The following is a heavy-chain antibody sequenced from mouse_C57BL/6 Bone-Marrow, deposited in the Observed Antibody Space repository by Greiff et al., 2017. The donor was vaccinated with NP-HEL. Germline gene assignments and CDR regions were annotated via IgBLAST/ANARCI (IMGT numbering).Heavy chain of an antibody. Sequence: VQLKESGPELVKPGASVKISCKASGYSFTDYNMNWVKQSNGKSLEWIGVINPNYGTTSYNQKFKGKATLTVDQSSSTAYMQLNSLTSEDSAVYYCAFCPAYGSSHWYFDVWGTGTTVTVSS. CDR1: GYSFTDYN. CDR2: INPNYGTT. CDR3: AFCPAYGSSHWYFDV. D-gene: IGHD1-1*01. V-gene: IGHV1-39*01. J-gene: IGHJ1*03.